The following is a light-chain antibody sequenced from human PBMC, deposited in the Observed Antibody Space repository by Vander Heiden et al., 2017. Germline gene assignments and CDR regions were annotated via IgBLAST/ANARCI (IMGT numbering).Light chain of an antibody. CDR2: EVS. V-gene: IGLV2-23*02. J-gene: IGLJ3*02. CDR3: CSYAGSSTWV. CDR1: SSDVGSYNL. Sequence: QSALTQPASVSGSPGQSITISCTGTSSDVGSYNLVSWYQQHPGKAPKLMIYEVSKRPSGVSNRLSGSKSGNTASLTISGLQAEDEADYYCCSYAGSSTWVFGGGTKLKVL.